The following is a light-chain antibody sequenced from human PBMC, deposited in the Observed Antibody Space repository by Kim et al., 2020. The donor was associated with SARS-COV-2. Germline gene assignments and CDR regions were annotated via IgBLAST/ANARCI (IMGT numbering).Light chain of an antibody. CDR3: QQSQTAPLLT. V-gene: IGKV1-39*01. J-gene: IGKJ4*01. CDR1: QSINTY. Sequence: DIQMTQSPSSLAASVGDRVTIACRASQSINTYLNWYQQKPGKAPNLLIYAASTLQSGVPSRFSGSGSGTDFTLTITSLQPEDFATYYCQQSQTAPLLTFGGGTKVDIK. CDR2: AAS.